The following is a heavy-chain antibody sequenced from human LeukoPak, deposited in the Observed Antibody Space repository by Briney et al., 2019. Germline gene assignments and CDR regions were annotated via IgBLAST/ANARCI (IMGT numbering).Heavy chain of an antibody. CDR3: ALYSGIY. J-gene: IGHJ4*02. V-gene: IGHV3-30*03. CDR1: GFTFSYYD. D-gene: IGHD1-26*01. CDR2: ISSDGTRK. Sequence: PGRSLRLSCAASGFTFSYYDIHWVRQAPGKGLEWVALISSDGTRKIYADSVRGRFTISRDNPKNTVYVQVNSLRTEDTAVYYCALYSGIYGGQGTLVTVSS.